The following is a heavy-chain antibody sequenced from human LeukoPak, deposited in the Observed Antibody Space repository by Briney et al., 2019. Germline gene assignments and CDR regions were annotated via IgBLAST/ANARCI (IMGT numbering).Heavy chain of an antibody. CDR2: IYYSGST. J-gene: IGHJ6*03. CDR3: ARGSGETLNYMDV. D-gene: IGHD3-10*01. Sequence: NPSETLSLTCTVSGGSISSYYWSWIRQPPGKGLEWIGYIYYSGSTNYNPSLKSRVTISVDTSKNQFSLKLSSVTAADTAVYYCARGSGETLNYMDVWGKGTTVTVSS. CDR1: GGSISSYY. V-gene: IGHV4-59*01.